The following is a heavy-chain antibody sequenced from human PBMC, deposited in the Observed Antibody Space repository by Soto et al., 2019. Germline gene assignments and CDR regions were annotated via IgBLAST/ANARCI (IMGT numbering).Heavy chain of an antibody. CDR3: VKGEATVATLVSEH. J-gene: IGHJ4*02. Sequence: VQLIESRGGVVQPGRSLRLSCEASGFTLRNYAMHWVRQAPGKGLEWVAAISYDGGNEYYGDSVKGRVTISKDNSKSTLYLQMNSLRPEDTAVYYCVKGEATVATLVSEHWGQGTRVIVSS. D-gene: IGHD4-4*01. CDR2: ISYDGGNE. V-gene: IGHV3-30*18. CDR1: GFTLRNYA.